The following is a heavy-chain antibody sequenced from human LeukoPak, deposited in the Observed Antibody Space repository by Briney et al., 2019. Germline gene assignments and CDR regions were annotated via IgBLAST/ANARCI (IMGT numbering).Heavy chain of an antibody. Sequence: TGGSLRLSCAASGFTVSSNYMSWVRQAPGKGLEWVSVIYRDGRTFYADSVKGRFTISRDNSKNTLYLQMNTLRAEDTAVYFCSTIVPDVVATLTFAYWGQGALVTVSS. CDR1: GFTVSSNY. CDR2: IYRDGRT. D-gene: IGHD2-21*01. CDR3: STIVPDVVATLTFAY. V-gene: IGHV3-66*01. J-gene: IGHJ4*02.